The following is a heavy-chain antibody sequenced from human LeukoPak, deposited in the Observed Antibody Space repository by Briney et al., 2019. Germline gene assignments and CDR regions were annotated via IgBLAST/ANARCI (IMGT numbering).Heavy chain of an antibody. J-gene: IGHJ6*03. CDR2: INHSGST. CDR3: ARDAPDCRITRCHTEDHNRYMDV. V-gene: IGHV4-34*01. D-gene: IGHD2-2*01. Sequence: SETLSLTCAVYGGSFSGYYWSWIRQPPGKGLEWIGEINHSGSTNYNPSLMSRVTISLDTSKNQFSLKLSSVTAADTAVYYCARDAPDCRITRCHTEDHNRYMDVWGKGTTVTVTS. CDR1: GGSFSGYY.